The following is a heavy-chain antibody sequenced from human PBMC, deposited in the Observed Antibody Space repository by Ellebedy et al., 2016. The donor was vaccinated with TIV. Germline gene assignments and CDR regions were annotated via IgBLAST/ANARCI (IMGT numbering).Heavy chain of an antibody. D-gene: IGHD3-10*01. CDR2: ISYDGHTE. V-gene: IGHV3-30-3*01. CDR3: VKERNGRDVVRGILGH. J-gene: IGHJ4*02. Sequence: PGGSLRLSCAGSGFTFNTYTFHWVRQAPGKGLEWVALISYDGHTEDYADSVKGRFTISRDISRKTLFLEMNSLRPEDTSMYYCVKERNGRDVVRGILGHWGQGTRVTVSS. CDR1: GFTFNTYT.